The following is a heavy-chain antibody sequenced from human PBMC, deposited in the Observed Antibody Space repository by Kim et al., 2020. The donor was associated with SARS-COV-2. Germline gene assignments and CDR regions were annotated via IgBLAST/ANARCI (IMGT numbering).Heavy chain of an antibody. CDR2: ISSSGSTI. J-gene: IGHJ4*02. Sequence: GGSLRLSCAASGFTFSSYEMNWVRQAPGKGLEWVSYISSSGSTIYYADSVKGRFTISRDNAKNSLYLQMNSLRAEDTAVYYCASPMGHCSSTSCPPDDYWGQGTLVTVSS. CDR1: GFTFSSYE. CDR3: ASPMGHCSSTSCPPDDY. D-gene: IGHD2-2*01. V-gene: IGHV3-48*03.